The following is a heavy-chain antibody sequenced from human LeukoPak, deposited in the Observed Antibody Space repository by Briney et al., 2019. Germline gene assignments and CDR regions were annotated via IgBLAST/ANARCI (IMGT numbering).Heavy chain of an antibody. Sequence: GGSLRLSCAASGFTFRSYYMHWVRRTPGKGLVWVSRISSDGSSTSYADSVKGRFTISRDNAKNTLHLQMNRLSLEDTAVYYCARVSVCSSASCYSVFDYLGQGTLVTVSS. D-gene: IGHD2-2*01. CDR1: GFTFRSYY. J-gene: IGHJ4*02. V-gene: IGHV3-74*01. CDR3: ARVSVCSSASCYSVFDY. CDR2: ISSDGSST.